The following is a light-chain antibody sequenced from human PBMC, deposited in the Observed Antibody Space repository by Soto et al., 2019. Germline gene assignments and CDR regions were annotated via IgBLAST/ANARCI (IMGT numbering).Light chain of an antibody. CDR1: SSNIETNT. CDR2: SNN. CDR3: STWDDSLDGWV. V-gene: IGLV1-44*01. J-gene: IGLJ3*02. Sequence: QAVVTQPPSASGTPGQRVTFSCSGSSSNIETNTINWYQHLPGTAPKLLIYSNNQRPSGVPDRFSGSKSGTSASLAISGLQSEDEADYYCSTWDDSLDGWVFGGGTQLTVL.